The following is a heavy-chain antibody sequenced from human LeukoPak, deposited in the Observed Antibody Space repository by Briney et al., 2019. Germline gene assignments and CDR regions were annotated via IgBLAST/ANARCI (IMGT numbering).Heavy chain of an antibody. Sequence: GESLKISCAASGFTFTGHTMTWLRQAPGKGLEWVSIIGGRDDRTYYTDSVKGRFTISRDNSKNILYLQMNSLRAEDTAVYYCATSHGSYHHPDYWGQGTLVTVSS. CDR1: GFTFTGHT. CDR3: ATSHGSYHHPDY. CDR2: IGGRDDRT. J-gene: IGHJ4*02. V-gene: IGHV3-23*01. D-gene: IGHD1-26*01.